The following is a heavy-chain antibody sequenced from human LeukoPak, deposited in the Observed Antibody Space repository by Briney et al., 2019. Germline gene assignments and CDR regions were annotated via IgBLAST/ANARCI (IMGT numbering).Heavy chain of an antibody. CDR1: GYSFTSYW. CDR3: ARRSGICSGGSCYSGFVDAFDI. CDR2: IYPGDSDT. J-gene: IGHJ3*02. D-gene: IGHD2-15*01. Sequence: GESLKISCKGSGYSFTSYWMGWVRQMPGKGLEWMGIIYPGDSDTRYSPSFQGQVTISADKSISTAYLQWSSLKASDTAMYYCARRSGICSGGSCYSGFVDAFDIWGQGTMVTVSS. V-gene: IGHV5-51*01.